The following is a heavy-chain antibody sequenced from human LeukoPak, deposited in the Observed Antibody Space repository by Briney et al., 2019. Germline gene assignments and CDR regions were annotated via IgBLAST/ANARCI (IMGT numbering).Heavy chain of an antibody. J-gene: IGHJ4*02. CDR2: IYPGDSDT. Sequence: GESLKISCKGSRESFTSYWIGWVRQMPGKGLEWMGIIYPGDSDTRYSPSFQGRVTISADKSISTAYLQWSSLKASDTAMYFCGRVPGYSYGLVDYWGQGTLVTVSS. CDR3: GRVPGYSYGLVDY. D-gene: IGHD5-18*01. V-gene: IGHV5-51*01. CDR1: RESFTSYW.